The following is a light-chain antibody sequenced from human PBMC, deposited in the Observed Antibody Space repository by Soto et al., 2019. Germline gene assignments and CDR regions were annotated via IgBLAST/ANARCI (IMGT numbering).Light chain of an antibody. V-gene: IGKV3D-7*01. CDR3: QQDYNLPPT. J-gene: IGKJ1*01. Sequence: DIVLTQSPVTLSLSPGDRATLSCRASETVSSYLLWYQQKPGQAPRLLIYGASTRATSIPARFSGSGSGTDFTLTISSLQPEDFAVYYCQQDYNLPPTFGQGTKVDI. CDR2: GAS. CDR1: ETVSSY.